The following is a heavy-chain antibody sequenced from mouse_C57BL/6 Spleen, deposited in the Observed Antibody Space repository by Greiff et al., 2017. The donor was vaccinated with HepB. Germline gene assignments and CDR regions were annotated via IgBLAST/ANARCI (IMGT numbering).Heavy chain of an antibody. D-gene: IGHD3-2*02. Sequence: EVKLVESEGGLVQPGSSMKLSCTASGFTFSDYYMAWVRQVPEKGLEWVANINYDGSSTYYLDSLKSRFIISRDNAKNILYLQMSSLKSEDTATYYCARGDSSGYYYYAMDYWGQGTSVTVSS. CDR1: GFTFSDYY. CDR3: ARGDSSGYYYYAMDY. CDR2: INYDGSST. V-gene: IGHV5-16*01. J-gene: IGHJ4*01.